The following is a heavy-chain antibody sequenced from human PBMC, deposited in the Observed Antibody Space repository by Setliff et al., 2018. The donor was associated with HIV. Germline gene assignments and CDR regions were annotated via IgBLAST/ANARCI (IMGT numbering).Heavy chain of an antibody. V-gene: IGHV4-38-2*01. CDR1: GFTFSSYT. J-gene: IGHJ4*02. D-gene: IGHD3-16*02. CDR2: IYHSGTT. CDR3: ARGSDYIWGNYRFPFDY. Sequence: GSLRLSCVASGFTFSSYTMSWVRQAPGKGLEWVGSIYHSGTTYYNPSLKSRVTISVDTSKSQSSLKLSSVTAADTALYYCARGSDYIWGNYRFPFDYWGQGTLVTVSS.